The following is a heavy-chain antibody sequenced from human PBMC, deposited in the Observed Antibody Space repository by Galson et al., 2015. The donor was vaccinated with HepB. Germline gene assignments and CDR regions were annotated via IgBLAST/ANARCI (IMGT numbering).Heavy chain of an antibody. CDR1: GFTFSSYA. Sequence: SLRLSCAASGFTFSSYAMHWVRQAPGKGLEWVAVIRYDGSNKYYADSVKGRFTISRDNSKNTLYLQMNSLRAEDTAVYYCAKECCSSYSWSAWVDYWGQGTLVTVSS. CDR3: AKECCSSYSWSAWVDY. D-gene: IGHD2-2*01. V-gene: IGHV3-30*02. J-gene: IGHJ4*02. CDR2: IRYDGSNK.